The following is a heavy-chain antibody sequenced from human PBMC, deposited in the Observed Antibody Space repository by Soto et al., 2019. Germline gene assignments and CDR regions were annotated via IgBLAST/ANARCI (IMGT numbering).Heavy chain of an antibody. Sequence: QVQLQESGPGLVKPSQTLSLTCTVSGGSISSGGYYWSWIRQHPGTGLEWIGYIYYSGSTYYNPSLKSRVTISVDTSKNQFSLKLSSVTAADTAVYYCARWGEVVVAAKDAFDIWGQGTMVTVSS. D-gene: IGHD2-15*01. V-gene: IGHV4-31*03. CDR3: ARWGEVVVAAKDAFDI. J-gene: IGHJ3*02. CDR2: IYYSGST. CDR1: GGSISSGGYY.